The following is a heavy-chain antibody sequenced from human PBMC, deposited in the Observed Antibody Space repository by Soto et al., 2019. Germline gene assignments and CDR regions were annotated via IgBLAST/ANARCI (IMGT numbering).Heavy chain of an antibody. CDR2: MYYTETS. CDR3: ASGVVGTTTYFDY. CDR1: GGSISSGGYY. V-gene: IGHV4-31*03. Sequence: QVQLQESGPGLVQPSQTLSLTCTVSGGSISSGGYYWSWIRQHPGKGLEWIGYMYYTETSYYRPSLRSRVTISLDTSKNQFSLKLTSVTAADPAVYYCASGVVGTTTYFDYWGQGTLVTVSS. D-gene: IGHD1-26*01. J-gene: IGHJ4*02.